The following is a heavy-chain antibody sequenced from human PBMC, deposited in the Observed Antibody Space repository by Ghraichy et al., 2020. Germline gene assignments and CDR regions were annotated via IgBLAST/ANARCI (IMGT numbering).Heavy chain of an antibody. CDR2: ISSSSSTI. CDR1: GFTFRSYE. D-gene: IGHD2-21*02. CDR3: ARDVYCGGDCYPDY. V-gene: IGHV3-48*03. J-gene: IGHJ4*02. Sequence: GSLRLSCVASGFTFRSYEMDWVRQAPGKGLEWVSYISSSSSTIYYADSVKGRFTISRDNAKNSLYLQMNSLRAEDTAVYYCARDVYCGGDCYPDYWGQGILVTVSS.